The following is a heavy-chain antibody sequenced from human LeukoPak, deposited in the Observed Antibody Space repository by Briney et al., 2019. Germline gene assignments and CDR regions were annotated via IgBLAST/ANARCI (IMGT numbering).Heavy chain of an antibody. CDR1: GGSISSYY. Sequence: SETLSLTCTVSGGSISSYYWSWIRQPPGKGLEWIGYISYSGSTNYNPSLKSRVTISVDTSKNQFSLKLSSVTAADTAVYYCARLDYNYGRDYWGQGTLVTVSS. J-gene: IGHJ4*02. CDR2: ISYSGST. V-gene: IGHV4-59*08. CDR3: ARLDYNYGRDY. D-gene: IGHD5-18*01.